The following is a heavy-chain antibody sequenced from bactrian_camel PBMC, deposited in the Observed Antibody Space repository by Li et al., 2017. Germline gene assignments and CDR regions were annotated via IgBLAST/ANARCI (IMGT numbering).Heavy chain of an antibody. J-gene: IGHJ4*01. CDR3: AAVAEGRTVEGGVSLWTLFESGY. D-gene: IGHD3*01. Sequence: QVQLVESGGGSVQAGGSLTLSCVVSNGRSKWMAWFRQASGKEREGVAAIDTFSGRAFYADPVKGRFTFSRDVAKRTLYLQMDSLIPEDTAMYYCAAVAEGRTVEGGVSLWTLFESGYWGQGTQVTVS. V-gene: IGHV3S1*01. CDR2: IDTFSGRA. CDR1: NGRSKW.